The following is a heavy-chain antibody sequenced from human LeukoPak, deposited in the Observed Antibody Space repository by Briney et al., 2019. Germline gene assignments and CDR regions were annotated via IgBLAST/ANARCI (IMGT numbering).Heavy chain of an antibody. CDR3: ARGAPGPYDMDV. V-gene: IGHV3-23*01. J-gene: IGHJ6*02. Sequence: GGSLRLSCAASGFTFSSYGMSWVRQAPGKGLEWVSGISGSGGSTYYADSVKGRFTISRDNSKNTLYLQMNSLRAEDTAVYYCARGAPGPYDMDVWGQGTTVTVSS. CDR1: GFTFSSYG. CDR2: ISGSGGST.